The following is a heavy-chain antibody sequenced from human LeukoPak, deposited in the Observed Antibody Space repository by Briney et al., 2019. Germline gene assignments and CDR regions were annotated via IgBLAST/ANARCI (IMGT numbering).Heavy chain of an antibody. CDR2: ISSSSSYI. Sequence: PGGSLRLSCAASGFTFSSYSMNWVRQAPGKGLEWVSSISSSSSYIYYADSVKGRFTISRDNAKNSLYLQMNSLRAEDTAVYYCARGGSYGSGSYYNVLDGDDYWGQGTLVTVSS. J-gene: IGHJ4*02. V-gene: IGHV3-21*01. CDR1: GFTFSSYS. CDR3: ARGGSYGSGSYYNVLDGDDY. D-gene: IGHD3-10*01.